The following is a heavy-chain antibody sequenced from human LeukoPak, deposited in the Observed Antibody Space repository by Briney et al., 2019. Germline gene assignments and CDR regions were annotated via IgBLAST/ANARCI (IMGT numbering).Heavy chain of an antibody. D-gene: IGHD3-10*01. J-gene: IGHJ4*02. Sequence: HPGGSLRLSCAASGFTFSSSAMSWVRLAPGKGLEWVSAISGSGDNTFYAASVKGRFTISRDNSKNTVYLQMNTLRADDTAVYYCAKDLEGSGSYPYYFDYWGQGTLVTVSS. CDR3: AKDLEGSGSYPYYFDY. CDR2: ISGSGDNT. V-gene: IGHV3-23*01. CDR1: GFTFSSSA.